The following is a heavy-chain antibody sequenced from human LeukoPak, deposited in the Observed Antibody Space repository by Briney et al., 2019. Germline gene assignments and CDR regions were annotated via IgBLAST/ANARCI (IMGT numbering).Heavy chain of an antibody. CDR2: IYTSGST. Sequence: SETLSLTCTVSGGSISSYYWSWIRQPAGKGLEWIGRIYTSGSTNYNPSLKSRVTMSVDTSRNQFSLKLSSVTAADPAVYYCARDLEGGRYYYYGMDVWGQGTTVTVSS. V-gene: IGHV4-4*07. D-gene: IGHD1-1*01. CDR1: GGSISSYY. J-gene: IGHJ6*02. CDR3: ARDLEGGRYYYYGMDV.